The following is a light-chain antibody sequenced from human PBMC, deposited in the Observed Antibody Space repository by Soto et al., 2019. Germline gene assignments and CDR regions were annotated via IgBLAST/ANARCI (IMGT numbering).Light chain of an antibody. J-gene: IGKJ3*01. CDR1: QDISSY. CDR2: AAS. CDR3: QRPGV. Sequence: DIQMTQSPSSLSASVGDRVTITCQASQDISSYLAWYQQKPGKAPKLLIYAASTLQSGVPSRFSGSGSGTEFTLTISSLQPEDFATYYCQRPGVFGPGTKVDIK. V-gene: IGKV1-9*01.